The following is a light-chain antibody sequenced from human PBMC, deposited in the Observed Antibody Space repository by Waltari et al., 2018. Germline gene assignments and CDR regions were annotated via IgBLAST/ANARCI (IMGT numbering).Light chain of an antibody. CDR3: SSYAGSSKGV. CDR1: SSDVGNYKR. J-gene: IGLJ2*01. Sequence: QSALTQPASVSGSPGQSITISCTGTSSDVGNYKRVSWYQQHPGKAPKLMIYAVSKLPSGVSDRFSGSKSCDMASLTISGLQPEDEAEYFCSSYAGSSKGVFGGGTKVTVL. V-gene: IGLV2-23*02. CDR2: AVS.